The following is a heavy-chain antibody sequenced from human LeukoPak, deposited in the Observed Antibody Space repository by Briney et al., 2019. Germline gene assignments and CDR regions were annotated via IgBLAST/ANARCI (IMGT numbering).Heavy chain of an antibody. V-gene: IGHV4-59*01. D-gene: IGHD6-13*01. J-gene: IGHJ4*02. CDR2: IYYSGST. CDR1: GGSISSYY. CDR3: AREARSGIAADY. Sequence: TSETLSLTCTVSGGSISSYYWSWIRQPPGKGLEWIGYIYYSGSTNCNPSLKSRVTISVDTSKNQFSLKLSSVTAADTAVYYCAREARSGIAADYWGQGTLVTVSS.